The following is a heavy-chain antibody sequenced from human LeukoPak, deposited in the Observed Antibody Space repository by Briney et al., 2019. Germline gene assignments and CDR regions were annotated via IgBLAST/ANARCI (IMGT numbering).Heavy chain of an antibody. CDR3: ASPEGIAVAGGGDY. J-gene: IGHJ4*02. D-gene: IGHD6-19*01. V-gene: IGHV3-30-3*01. CDR1: GFTFSSYA. Sequence: PGGSLRLSCAASGFTFSSYAMHWVRQAPGKGLEWVAVISYDGSNKYYADSVKGRFTISRDNSKNTLYLQMNSLRAEDTAVYYCASPEGIAVAGGGDYWGQGTLVTVSS. CDR2: ISYDGSNK.